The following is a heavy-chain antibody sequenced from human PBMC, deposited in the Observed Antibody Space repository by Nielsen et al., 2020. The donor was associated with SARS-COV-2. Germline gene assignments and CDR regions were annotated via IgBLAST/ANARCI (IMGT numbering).Heavy chain of an antibody. D-gene: IGHD6-13*01. J-gene: IGHJ4*02. CDR1: GFIFTSHA. CDR2: ISYDGSVK. V-gene: IGHV3-30*04. CDR3: TKGAQLGDY. Sequence: GESLKISCAASGFIFTSHAMHWVRQAPGKGLEWVTFISYDGSVKYYADSVKGRFTISTDLSNNTLYLQMNSLRVEDTAIYYCTKGAQLGDYWGQGTLVTVSS.